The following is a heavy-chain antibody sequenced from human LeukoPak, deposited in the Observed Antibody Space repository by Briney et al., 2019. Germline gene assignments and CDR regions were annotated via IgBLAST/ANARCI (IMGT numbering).Heavy chain of an antibody. Sequence: SETLSLTCAVYGGSFSGYYWSWIRQPPGKGLEWIGEINHSGSTNYNPSLKSRVTISVDTSKNQFSLKLSSVTAADTAVYYCARGGGVNPFDYWGQGTLVTVSS. J-gene: IGHJ4*02. V-gene: IGHV4-34*01. CDR1: GGSFSGYY. CDR3: ARGGGVNPFDY. CDR2: INHSGST. D-gene: IGHD3-3*01.